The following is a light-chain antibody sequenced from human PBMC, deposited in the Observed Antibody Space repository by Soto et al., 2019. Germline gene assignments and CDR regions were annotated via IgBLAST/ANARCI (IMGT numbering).Light chain of an antibody. CDR2: YNN. J-gene: IGLJ1*01. CDR3: AAWDDTLTRDV. V-gene: IGLV1-44*01. Sequence: QSVLTQPPAASVTPGQTVSISCSGSNSNIASNTVNWSQHLPGTAPKLLIYYNNQRPSGVPDRFSGSKSGTSASLAISGLQSEDESDYYCAAWDDTLTRDVFGPGPKVTVL. CDR1: NSNIASNT.